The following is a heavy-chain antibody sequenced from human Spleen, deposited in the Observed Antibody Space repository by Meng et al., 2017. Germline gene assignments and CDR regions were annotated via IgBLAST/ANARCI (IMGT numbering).Heavy chain of an antibody. CDR3: ARDMGNYHYYAMDV. Sequence: ASVKVSCKASGYTFTSHDINWVRQATGQGLEWMGWMNPNSGSTGYAQKFQGRVTMTKNTSISTAYMELSSLRSEDTAVYYCARDMGNYHYYAMDVWGQGTTVTVSS. V-gene: IGHV1-8*01. J-gene: IGHJ6*02. D-gene: IGHD3-10*01. CDR1: GYTFTSHD. CDR2: MNPNSGST.